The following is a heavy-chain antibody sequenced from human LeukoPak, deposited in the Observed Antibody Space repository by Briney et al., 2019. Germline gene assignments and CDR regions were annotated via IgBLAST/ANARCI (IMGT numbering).Heavy chain of an antibody. V-gene: IGHV4-59*01. CDR1: GGSISNDY. D-gene: IGHD1-1*01. Sequence: SGTLSLTCTVSGGSISNDYWSWIRQPTGKGLGCIGYIYYTGSTNYNPSLKSRVTISVDTSKNQLSLKLSSVTAADSAVYYCARARTGFDLWGQGALVTVSS. CDR3: ARARTGFDL. J-gene: IGHJ5*02. CDR2: IYYTGST.